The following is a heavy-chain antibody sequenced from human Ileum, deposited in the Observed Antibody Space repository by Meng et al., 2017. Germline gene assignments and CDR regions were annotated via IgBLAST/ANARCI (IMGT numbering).Heavy chain of an antibody. V-gene: IGHV4-34*01. J-gene: IGHJ1*01. Sequence: QAQLQQWGAGPLKPSETLSLSWAGYGGAFDGYYWTWIRQSPGKGLEWIGEINHSGSTNFNPSLKSRVTMSVDTSKKQFSLNLTSVTAADTAMYYCVRGLLVPNAIRTEYFPLWGQGTLVTVS. CDR3: VRGLLVPNAIRTEYFPL. CDR1: GGAFDGYY. CDR2: INHSGST. D-gene: IGHD2-2*02.